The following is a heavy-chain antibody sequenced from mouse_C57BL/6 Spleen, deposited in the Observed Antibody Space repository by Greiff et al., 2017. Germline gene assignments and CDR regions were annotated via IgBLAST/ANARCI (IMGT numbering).Heavy chain of an antibody. V-gene: IGHV5-9-1*02. D-gene: IGHD2-1*01. CDR3: TRENGNYSLAMDY. CDR2: ISSGGDYI. Sequence: EVKLVESGEGLVKPGGSLKLSCAASGFTFSSYAMSWVRQTPEKRLEWVAYISSGGDYIYYADTVKGRFTISRDNARNTLYLQMSSLKSEDTAMYYCTRENGNYSLAMDYWGQGTSVTVSS. CDR1: GFTFSSYA. J-gene: IGHJ4*01.